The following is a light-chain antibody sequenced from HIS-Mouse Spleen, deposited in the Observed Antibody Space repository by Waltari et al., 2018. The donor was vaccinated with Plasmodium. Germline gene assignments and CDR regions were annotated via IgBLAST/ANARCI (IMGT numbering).Light chain of an antibody. J-gene: IGLJ3*02. Sequence: SYELTPPPSVSVSPGQTARITCPGDALPKKSDYWYQQKSGQAPVLVIDEDSKRPSGIPERFSGSSSGTMATLTISGAQVEDEADYYCYSTDSSGNHRVFGGGTKLTVL. CDR1: ALPKKS. V-gene: IGLV3-10*01. CDR2: EDS. CDR3: YSTDSSGNHRV.